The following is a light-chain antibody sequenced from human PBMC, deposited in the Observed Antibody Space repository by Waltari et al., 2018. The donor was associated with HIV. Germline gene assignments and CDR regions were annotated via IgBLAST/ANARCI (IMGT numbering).Light chain of an antibody. J-gene: IGLJ3*02. CDR2: RNN. Sequence: QPVLIQQPSASGTPGHGVTISCSGSNSNIGTNSVYWYQHPPGMAPKLLIYRNNRRPSGIPDRFSGSRSGTSASLAISGLRSEDEADYYCATWDDSLIWVFGGGKKLKVL. CDR3: ATWDDSLIWV. V-gene: IGLV1-47*01. CDR1: NSNIGTNS.